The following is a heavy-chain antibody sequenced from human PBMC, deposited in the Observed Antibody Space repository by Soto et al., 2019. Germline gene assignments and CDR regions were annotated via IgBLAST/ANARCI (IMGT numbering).Heavy chain of an antibody. V-gene: IGHV4-59*01. CDR1: GGSISSYY. J-gene: IGHJ4*02. CDR2: IYYSGST. Sequence: QVQLQESGPGLVKPSETLFLTCTVSGGSISSYYWSWIRQPPGKGLEWIGYIYYSGSTNYNPSLKSRVTISVDTSKNQFSLKLSSVTAADTAVYYCARGLSPGGKGGSYYFDYWGQGTLVTVSS. D-gene: IGHD1-26*01. CDR3: ARGLSPGGKGGSYYFDY.